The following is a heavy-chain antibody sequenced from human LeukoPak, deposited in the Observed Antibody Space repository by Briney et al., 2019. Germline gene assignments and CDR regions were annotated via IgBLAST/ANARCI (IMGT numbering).Heavy chain of an antibody. J-gene: IGHJ6*04. Sequence: SETLSLTCAVYGGSFSGYYWSWIRQPPGKGLEWVGEINHSGSTNYNPSLKSRVTISVDTSKNQFSLKLSSVTAADTAVYYCARVEGYCSSTSCSDVWGEGTTVTVSA. CDR3: ARVEGYCSSTSCSDV. CDR1: GGSFSGYY. V-gene: IGHV4-34*01. CDR2: INHSGST. D-gene: IGHD2-2*01.